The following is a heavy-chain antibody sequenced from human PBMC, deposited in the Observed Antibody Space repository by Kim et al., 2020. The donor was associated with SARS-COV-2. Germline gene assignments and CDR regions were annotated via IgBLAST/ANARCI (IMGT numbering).Heavy chain of an antibody. V-gene: IGHV4-59*09. D-gene: IGHD6-13*01. Sequence: YNPSLKRRSTISVDTSENQFSLKLSSVTAADTAVYYCARGIAVAWAPFDYWGQGTLVTVSS. CDR3: ARGIAVAWAPFDY. J-gene: IGHJ4*02.